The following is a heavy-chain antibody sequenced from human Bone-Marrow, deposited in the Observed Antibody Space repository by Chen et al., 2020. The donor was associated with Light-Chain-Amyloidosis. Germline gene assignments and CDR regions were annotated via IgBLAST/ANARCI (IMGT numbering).Heavy chain of an antibody. CDR3: AKDVDRRLGYYYYMDV. V-gene: IGHV3-30*02. CDR1: GFPFSSYG. D-gene: IGHD6-19*01. J-gene: IGHJ6*03. Sequence: QVQLVESGGGVVQPGGSLCLSCAASGFPFSSYGMHWVRQAPGKGLEWVAFIRYDGSNKYYADSVKGRFTISRDNSKNTLYLQMNSLRAEDTAVYYCAKDVDRRLGYYYYMDVWGKGTTVTVSS. CDR2: IRYDGSNK.